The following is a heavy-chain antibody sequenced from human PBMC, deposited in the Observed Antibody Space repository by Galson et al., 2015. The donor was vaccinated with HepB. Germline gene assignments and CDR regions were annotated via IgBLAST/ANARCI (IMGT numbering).Heavy chain of an antibody. J-gene: IGHJ2*01. Sequence: SLRLSCAASGFTVTDNYMTWVRQAPGKGLQWVSSIYSGGKTYYADSVKGRFTISRDTSNNTLYLQMNTLRAGGTAVYYCVRAKGKEWYFALWGRGTLISVS. CDR3: VRAKGKEWYFAL. CDR1: GFTVTDNY. V-gene: IGHV3-53*01. D-gene: IGHD4-23*01. CDR2: IYSGGKT.